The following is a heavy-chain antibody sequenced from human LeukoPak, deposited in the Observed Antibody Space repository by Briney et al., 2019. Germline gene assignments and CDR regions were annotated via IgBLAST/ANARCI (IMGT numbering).Heavy chain of an antibody. CDR1: GGSISSYY. Sequence: PSETLSLTCTVSGGSISSYYWSWIRQPAGKGLEWIGRIYTSGSTNYNPSLKSRVTMSVDTSKNQFSLKLSSVTAADTAVYCCADDYGDLTYLNWFDPWGQGTLVTVSS. V-gene: IGHV4-4*07. J-gene: IGHJ5*02. D-gene: IGHD4-17*01. CDR2: IYTSGST. CDR3: ADDYGDLTYLNWFDP.